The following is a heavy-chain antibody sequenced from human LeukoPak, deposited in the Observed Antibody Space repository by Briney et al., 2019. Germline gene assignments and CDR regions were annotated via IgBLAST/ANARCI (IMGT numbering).Heavy chain of an antibody. V-gene: IGHV5-51*01. D-gene: IGHD5-18*01. CDR2: IYPGDSDT. J-gene: IGHJ5*02. Sequence: GESLKISCKGSGNSFTSYWIGWVRQMPGKGLEWMGIIYPGDSDTRYSPSFQGQATISADKSISTAYLQWSSLKASDTAMYYCARMDTAMVYNWFDPWGQGTLVTVSS. CDR1: GNSFTSYW. CDR3: ARMDTAMVYNWFDP.